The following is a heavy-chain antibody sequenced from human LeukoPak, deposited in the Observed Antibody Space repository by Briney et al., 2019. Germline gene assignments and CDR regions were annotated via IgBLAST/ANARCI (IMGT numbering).Heavy chain of an antibody. D-gene: IGHD4-11*01. V-gene: IGHV3-23*01. J-gene: IGHJ4*02. CDR2: ISGSGGST. Sequence: GGSLRLSCAASGFTFSSYAMSTVRPAPGKGLEWVSAISGSGGSTYYAGSVKGRFTISRDNSKNTLYLQMNSLRAEDTAVYYCAKDMATTVSGGAYWGQGTLVTVSS. CDR3: AKDMATTVSGGAY. CDR1: GFTFSSYA.